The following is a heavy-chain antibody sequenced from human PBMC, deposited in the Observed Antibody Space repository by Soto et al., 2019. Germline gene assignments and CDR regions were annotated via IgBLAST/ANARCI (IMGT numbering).Heavy chain of an antibody. CDR3: AKAVTPTWYYYGMDV. CDR1: GFTLSSYA. V-gene: IGHV3-23*01. CDR2: ISGGGGTT. D-gene: IGHD5-18*01. Sequence: GGAPRLSCVVSGFTLSSYAISLGRPAPGEGLEWVSAISGGGGTTYYPDSLKGRFTISRDNSNNTLYLQMNSLRAEDTAVYYCAKAVTPTWYYYGMDVWGQGTTVTVSS. J-gene: IGHJ6*02.